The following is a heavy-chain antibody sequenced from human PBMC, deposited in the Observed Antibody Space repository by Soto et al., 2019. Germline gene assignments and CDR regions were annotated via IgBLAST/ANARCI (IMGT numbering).Heavy chain of an antibody. J-gene: IGHJ3*01. CDR2: IYPCDSDA. CDR1: GYTFTTYG. V-gene: IGHV5-51*01. Sequence: PGESLKISCKASGYTFTTYGIGWVRQMPGKGLEWVGIIYPCDSDARYSPSLQGHVTISADKSITTAYLQWSSLKASDTAMYYCATTPRRDGYNPDAFHFWGQGTMVTV. CDR3: ATTPRRDGYNPDAFHF. D-gene: IGHD5-12*01.